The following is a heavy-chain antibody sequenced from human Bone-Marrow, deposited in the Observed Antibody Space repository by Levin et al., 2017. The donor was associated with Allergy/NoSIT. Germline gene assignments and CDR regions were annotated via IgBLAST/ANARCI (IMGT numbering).Heavy chain of an antibody. CDR1: GGSVSSGSYY. D-gene: IGHD2-2*01. CDR2: IYYSGST. Sequence: PSETLSLTCTVSGGSVSSGSYYWSWIRQPPGKGLEWIGYIYYSGSTNYNPSLKSRVTISVDTSKNQFSLKLSSVTAADTAVYYCARESYYCSSTSGFLSYYMDVWGKGTTVTVSS. V-gene: IGHV4-61*01. J-gene: IGHJ6*03. CDR3: ARESYYCSSTSGFLSYYMDV.